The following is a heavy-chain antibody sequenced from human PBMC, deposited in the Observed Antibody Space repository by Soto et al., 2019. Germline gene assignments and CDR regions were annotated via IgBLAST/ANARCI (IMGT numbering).Heavy chain of an antibody. J-gene: IGHJ5*02. CDR2: INHSGST. CDR1: GGSFSGYY. CDR3: ARAPPLDYGDSWGGWFDP. Sequence: SETLFLTCAVYGGSFSGYYWSWIRQPPGKGLEWIGEINHSGSTNYNPSLKSRVTISVDTSKNQFSLKLSSVTAADTAVYYCARAPPLDYGDSWGGWFDPWCQGTLVTVSS. D-gene: IGHD4-17*01. V-gene: IGHV4-34*01.